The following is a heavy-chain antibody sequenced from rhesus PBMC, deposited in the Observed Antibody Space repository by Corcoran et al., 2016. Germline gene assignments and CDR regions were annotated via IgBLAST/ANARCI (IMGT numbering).Heavy chain of an antibody. J-gene: IGHJ4*01. V-gene: IGHV4-122*02. D-gene: IGHD2-8*01. CDR2: ISYSGGT. CDR3: ARDKLGYCSGGVCYAYFDY. CDR1: GGSISSSYYY. Sequence: QVQLPESGPGLVNPSETLSLTCAVSGGSISSSYYYWSWIRQSPGQGLAWIGYISYSGGTSNNPSIKSRVTISRDTSKNQFSLRLNSVTAADTAVYYCARDKLGYCSGGVCYAYFDYWGQGVLVTVSS.